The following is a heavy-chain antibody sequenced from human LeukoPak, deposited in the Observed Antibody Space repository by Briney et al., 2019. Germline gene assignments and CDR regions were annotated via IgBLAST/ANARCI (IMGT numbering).Heavy chain of an antibody. D-gene: IGHD2-15*01. V-gene: IGHV3-30*04. Sequence: GGSLRLSCAASGFTFSSYAMHWVRQAPGKGLEWVAVISYDGGNKYYADSVKGRFTISRDNSKNTLYLQMNSLRAEDTAVYYCARAVVVVAATPLSGFDPWGQGTLVTVSS. J-gene: IGHJ5*02. CDR3: ARAVVVVAATPLSGFDP. CDR1: GFTFSSYA. CDR2: ISYDGGNK.